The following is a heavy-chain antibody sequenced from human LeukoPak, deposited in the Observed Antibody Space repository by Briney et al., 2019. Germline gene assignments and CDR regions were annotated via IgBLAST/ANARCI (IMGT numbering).Heavy chain of an antibody. CDR1: GFTFSSYN. J-gene: IGHJ6*03. CDR2: ITSSSDYI. D-gene: IGHD4-17*01. Sequence: GGSLRLSCAASGFTFSSYNINWVRQAPGKGLEWVSFITSSSDYIYYADSVKGRFTISRDNAKNSVYLQMNSLRAEDTAVYYCARRVEVDYGDYSDGDYYYMDVWGKGTTVTVSS. V-gene: IGHV3-21*01. CDR3: ARRVEVDYGDYSDGDYYYMDV.